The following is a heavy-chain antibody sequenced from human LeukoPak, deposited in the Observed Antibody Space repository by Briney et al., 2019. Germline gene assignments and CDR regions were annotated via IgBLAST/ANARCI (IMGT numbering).Heavy chain of an antibody. Sequence: SETLSLTCTVSGESISGYYWSWIRQPPGKGLEWIGEINHSGSTNYNPSLKSRVTISVDTSKNQFSLKLSSVTAADTAVYYCAREGGCSGGSCYSGGGDYWGQGTLVTVSS. CDR1: GESISGYY. CDR2: INHSGST. J-gene: IGHJ4*02. CDR3: AREGGCSGGSCYSGGGDY. V-gene: IGHV4-34*01. D-gene: IGHD2-15*01.